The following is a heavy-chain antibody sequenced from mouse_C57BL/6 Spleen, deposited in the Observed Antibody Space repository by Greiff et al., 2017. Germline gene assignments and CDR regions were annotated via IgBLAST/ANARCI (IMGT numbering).Heavy chain of an antibody. CDR3: ARWGAYYTFYFDY. Sequence: VHVKQSGPELVKPGASVKISCKASGYSFTGYYMNWVKQSPEKSLEWIGEINPSTGGTTYNQKFKAKATLTVDKSSSTAYMQLKSLTSEDSAVYYCARWGAYYTFYFDYWGQGTTLTVSS. CDR2: INPSTGGT. V-gene: IGHV1-42*01. D-gene: IGHD2-12*01. CDR1: GYSFTGYY. J-gene: IGHJ2*01.